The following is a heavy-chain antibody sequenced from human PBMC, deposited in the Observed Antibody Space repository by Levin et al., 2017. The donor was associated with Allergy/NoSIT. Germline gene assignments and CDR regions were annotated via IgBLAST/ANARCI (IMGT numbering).Heavy chain of an antibody. CDR3: ARDPSYFFDSSGYFITYYFDL. Sequence: LSLTCAASGFYFSSYAFHWVRPAPGKGPEWVAVISYDGTNKYYAESVEGRFTISRDHSRSTLYLHMTSLRAEDTAVYYCARDPSYFFDSSGYFITYYFDLWGQGTLVTVSS. V-gene: IGHV3-30-3*01. J-gene: IGHJ4*02. CDR1: GFYFSSYA. D-gene: IGHD3-22*01. CDR2: ISYDGTNK.